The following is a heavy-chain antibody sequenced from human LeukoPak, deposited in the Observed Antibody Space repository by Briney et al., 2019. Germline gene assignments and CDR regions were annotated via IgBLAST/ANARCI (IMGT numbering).Heavy chain of an antibody. Sequence: PGGTLRLSCAASGFTFSSYGIHWVRQAPGKGLEWVSGISDNGYDTYYAESVKGRFTISRDNSKNTLYLQMNSLRAEDTAVYYCARRAGDYSHPYDYWGQGTLVTVSS. CDR1: GFTFSSYG. CDR3: ARRAGDYSHPYDY. D-gene: IGHD3-22*01. CDR2: ISDNGYDT. V-gene: IGHV3-23*01. J-gene: IGHJ4*02.